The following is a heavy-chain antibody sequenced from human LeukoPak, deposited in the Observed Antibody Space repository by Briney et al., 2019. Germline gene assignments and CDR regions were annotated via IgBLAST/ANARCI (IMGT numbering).Heavy chain of an antibody. D-gene: IGHD3-9*01. CDR1: GFTFSSYG. CDR3: AKDSPWKYYDSTGFSGY. J-gene: IGHJ4*02. Sequence: GRSLRLSCAASGFTFSSYGMHWVRQAPGRGLEWVAVIWYDGSNKYYADSVKGRFTISRDNSKNTMYLQMNSLRAEDTALYYCAKDSPWKYYDSTGFSGYWGQGTLVTVSS. CDR2: IWYDGSNK. V-gene: IGHV3-33*06.